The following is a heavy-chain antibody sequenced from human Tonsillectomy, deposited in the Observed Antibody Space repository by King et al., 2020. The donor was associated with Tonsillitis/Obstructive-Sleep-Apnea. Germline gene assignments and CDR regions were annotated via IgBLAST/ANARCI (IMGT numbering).Heavy chain of an antibody. D-gene: IGHD6-19*01. J-gene: IGHJ4*02. CDR1: GFTVRSNY. V-gene: IGHV3-66*01. Sequence: VQLVESGGGLVQPGGSLRLSCAPSGFTVRSNYMSWVRQAPGKGLEWVSVIYSGDITYYADSVKGRFTISRDNSKNTLYLQLNSLRAEDTAVYYCARGIPVAGTSAFDYWGQGTLVTVSS. CDR3: ARGIPVAGTSAFDY. CDR2: IYSGDIT.